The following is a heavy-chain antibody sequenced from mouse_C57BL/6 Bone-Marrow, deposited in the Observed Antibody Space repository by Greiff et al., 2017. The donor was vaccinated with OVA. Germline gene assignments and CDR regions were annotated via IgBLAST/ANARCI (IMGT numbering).Heavy chain of an antibody. J-gene: IGHJ1*03. CDR1: GYTFTTYP. V-gene: IGHV1-47*01. CDR3: ARRGSIDLLDV. Sequence: LVESGAELVKPGASVKMSCKASGYTFTTYPIEWMKQNHGKSLEWIGNFHPYNDDTKYNEKFKGKATLTVEKSSSTVYWELSRVTSADSAVYYCARRGSIDLLDVWGTGTTVTVSS. CDR2: FHPYNDDT. D-gene: IGHD1-1*01.